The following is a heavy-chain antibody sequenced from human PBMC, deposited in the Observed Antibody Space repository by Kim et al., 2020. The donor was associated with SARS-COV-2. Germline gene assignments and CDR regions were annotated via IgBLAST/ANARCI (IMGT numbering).Heavy chain of an antibody. CDR1: GGSFSGYY. CDR2: INHSGST. CDR3: ARGLTARYYYGMDV. D-gene: IGHD6-6*01. V-gene: IGHV4-34*01. Sequence: SETLSLTCAVYGGSFSGYYWSWIRQPPGKGLEWIGEINHSGSTNYNPSLKSRVTISVDTSKNQFSLKLSSVTAADTAVYYCARGLTARYYYGMDVWGQGTTVTVSS. J-gene: IGHJ6*02.